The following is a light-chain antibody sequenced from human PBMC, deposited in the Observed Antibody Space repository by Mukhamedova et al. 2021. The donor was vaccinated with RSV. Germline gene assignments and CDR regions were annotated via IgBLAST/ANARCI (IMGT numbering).Light chain of an antibody. J-gene: IGKJ3*01. Sequence: GSQGISTSLAWYQQKPGQVPKLLIYAASTLQSGVPSRFIGSGSGTDFTLTISSLQPEDVATYYCQKCNSAPFTFGPGTKVEIK. CDR3: QKCNSAPFT. CDR1: QGISTS. CDR2: AAS. V-gene: IGKV1-27*01.